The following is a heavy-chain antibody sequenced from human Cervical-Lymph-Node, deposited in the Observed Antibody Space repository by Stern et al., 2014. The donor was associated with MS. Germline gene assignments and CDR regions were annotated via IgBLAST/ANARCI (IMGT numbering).Heavy chain of an antibody. CDR3: ARDEIGQTTTHYYYYGMDV. CDR2: IIPIFGAA. Sequence: VQLLESGAEVKKPGSSVKVSCKASGGTFSGQAISWVRQAPGQGLEWLGGIIPIFGAAHYAQKLQGRVTITADESTTTVYMELRSLRSEDTAVYYCARDEIGQTTTHYYYYGMDVWGQGTTVTVSS. CDR1: GGTFSGQA. D-gene: IGHD1-1*01. J-gene: IGHJ6*02. V-gene: IGHV1-69*01.